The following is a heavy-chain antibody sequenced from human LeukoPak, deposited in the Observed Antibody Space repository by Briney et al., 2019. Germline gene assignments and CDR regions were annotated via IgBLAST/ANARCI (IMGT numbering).Heavy chain of an antibody. J-gene: IGHJ4*02. V-gene: IGHV1-18*04. CDR2: ISAYNGNT. D-gene: IGHD2-15*01. CDR1: GYTFTSYG. CDR3: AVKSGYCSGGGCYPSDY. Sequence: ASVKVSCKASGYTFTSYGISWVRQAPGQGLEWMGWISAYNGNTNYAQKLQGRVTMTTDTSTSTAYMELRSLRSDDTAVYYCAVKSGYCSGGGCYPSDYWGQGTLVTVSS.